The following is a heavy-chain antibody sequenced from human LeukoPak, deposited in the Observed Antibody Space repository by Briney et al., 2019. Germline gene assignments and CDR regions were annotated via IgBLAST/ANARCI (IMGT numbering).Heavy chain of an antibody. V-gene: IGHV3-48*03. CDR1: GFTFSSYE. J-gene: IGHJ4*02. CDR3: ARDPSGYFDWLLSFDDGYFDY. D-gene: IGHD3-9*01. Sequence: PGGSLRLSCAASGFTFSSYEMNWVRQAPGKGLEWVSYISSSGSTIYYADSVKGRFTISRDNAKNSLYLQMNSLRAEDTAVYYCARDPSGYFDWLLSFDDGYFDYWGQGTLVTVSS. CDR2: ISSSGSTI.